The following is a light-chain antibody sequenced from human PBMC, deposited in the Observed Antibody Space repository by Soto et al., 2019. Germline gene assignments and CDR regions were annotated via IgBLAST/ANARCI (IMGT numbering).Light chain of an antibody. CDR1: QSIGSW. V-gene: IGKV1-5*03. Sequence: DIQMTQSPSTLSASVGDRVTITCRASQSIGSWLAWYQQKPGKAPSLLIYKASSLESGVPSRFSGSGSGTEFTLTISSLQPDDFATYYCQQCNGYSVTLGQGTRVESK. J-gene: IGKJ1*01. CDR2: KAS. CDR3: QQCNGYSVT.